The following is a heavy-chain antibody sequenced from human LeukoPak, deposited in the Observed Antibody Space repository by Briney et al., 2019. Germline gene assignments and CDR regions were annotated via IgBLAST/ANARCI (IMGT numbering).Heavy chain of an antibody. CDR2: IGADVGHT. J-gene: IGHJ6*02. V-gene: IGHV3-23*01. Sequence: PGGSLRLSCVASGFTFSTFAMYWLRQAPGKGLEWVSAIGADVGHTNYADSVRGRFTISRDNSRNTLYLQMTSPRTDDTATYFCAESTDYWCYGMDVWGQGPSVSVSS. CDR1: GFTFSTFA. CDR3: AESTDYWCYGMDV. D-gene: IGHD2-8*02.